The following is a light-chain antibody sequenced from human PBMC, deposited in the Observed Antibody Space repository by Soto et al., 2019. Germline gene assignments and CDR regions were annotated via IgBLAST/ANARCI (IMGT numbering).Light chain of an antibody. CDR3: QQRSNWPPT. CDR1: RSISSF. J-gene: IGKJ4*01. Sequence: EIVLTQSPGTLSLSPGERAALSCRASRSISSFLAWYQQKPGQAPRLLIYDTFNRATGIPARFSGSGSGTDFTLTISSLEPEDFAVYYCQQRSNWPPTFGGGTKVDIK. V-gene: IGKV3-11*01. CDR2: DTF.